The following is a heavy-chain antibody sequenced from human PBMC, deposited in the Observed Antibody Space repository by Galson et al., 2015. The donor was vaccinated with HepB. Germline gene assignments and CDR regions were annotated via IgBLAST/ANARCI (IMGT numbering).Heavy chain of an antibody. CDR1: GFTFSYYN. J-gene: IGHJ3*02. CDR2: ISSTSSAI. V-gene: IGHV3-48*02. CDR3: ARDNMVAGAVDI. D-gene: IGHD5-12*01. Sequence: LRLSCAASGFTFSYYNMAWVRQAPGKGLEWVSYISSTSSAIYYADSVKGRFTISRDNAKNSLYLQMNSLRDEDTAIYYCARDNMVAGAVDIWGQGTMVAVSS.